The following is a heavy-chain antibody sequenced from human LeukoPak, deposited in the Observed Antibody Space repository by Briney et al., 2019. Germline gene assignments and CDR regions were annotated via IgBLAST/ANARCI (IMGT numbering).Heavy chain of an antibody. J-gene: IGHJ2*01. CDR2: VRQDGSDT. Sequence: GGSLRLSCTASGFVFSKYWMNWLRQAPGKGLEWVANVRQDGSDTRYVDSVKGRFTISRDNAENSLYLQMNSLRAEDTAVYYCARDLSIAPRPVYWYFDLWGRGTLVTVSS. V-gene: IGHV3-7*01. CDR1: GFVFSKYW. D-gene: IGHD6-6*01. CDR3: ARDLSIAPRPVYWYFDL.